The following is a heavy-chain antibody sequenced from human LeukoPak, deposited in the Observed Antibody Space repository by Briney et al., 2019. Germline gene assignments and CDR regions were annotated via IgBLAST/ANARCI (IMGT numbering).Heavy chain of an antibody. Sequence: GGSLTLSYTASGFTFSTYAMIWVRQAPGQGLEWVSIISGDSGITHYADSVKGRFTISRDNSKNTLYLQMNSLRGEDTAIYYCGKKYGLPTTTERSVQYWGEGTLVTVSS. CDR2: ISGDSGIT. J-gene: IGHJ4*02. D-gene: IGHD1-1*01. CDR3: GKKYGLPTTTERSVQY. CDR1: GFTFSTYA. V-gene: IGHV3-23*01.